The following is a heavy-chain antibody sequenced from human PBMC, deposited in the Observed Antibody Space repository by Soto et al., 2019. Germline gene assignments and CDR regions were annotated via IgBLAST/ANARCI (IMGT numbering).Heavy chain of an antibody. J-gene: IGHJ4*02. D-gene: IGHD1-7*01. V-gene: IGHV3-33*01. CDR3: ARDGIGGTVFRGFCDY. CDR1: XXXXXGXX. CDR2: IWYDGSNK. Sequence: QEHLVESGGGVVQPGRSLRXXXAXSXXXXXGXXMHWVRQAPGKGLEWVAVIWYDGSNKYYADSVKGRFTISRDNSKNMLYLQMDSLRVEDTAVYYCARDGIGGTVFRGFCDYWGQGTLVTVSS.